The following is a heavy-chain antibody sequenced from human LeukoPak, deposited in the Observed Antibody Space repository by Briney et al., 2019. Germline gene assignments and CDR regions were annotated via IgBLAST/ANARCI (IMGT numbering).Heavy chain of an antibody. D-gene: IGHD7-27*01. V-gene: IGHV3-30-3*01. CDR3: GGNWGFDY. J-gene: IGHJ4*02. CDR2: ISFDGSKE. CDR1: RFSFSSYP. Sequence: GGSLRLSCAASRFSFSSYPMHWVRQAPGRGLEWVAVISFDGSKEYYADSVKGRFTISRDNSKNTLYLQMNSLRAEDTAVYYCGGNWGFDYWGQGTLVTVSS.